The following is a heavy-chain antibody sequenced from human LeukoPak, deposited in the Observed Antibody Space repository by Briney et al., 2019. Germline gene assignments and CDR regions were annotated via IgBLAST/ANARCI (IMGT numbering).Heavy chain of an antibody. V-gene: IGHV4-39*01. J-gene: IGHJ4*02. CDR2: IYYSGST. CDR3: ARSSWFGEETSDY. Sequence: SETLSLTCTVSGGSINSGDYYWVWIRQPPGKGLEWIGSIYYSGSTSYNPSLKSRVTISVDTSENQFSLKLSSVTAADTAVYYCARSSWFGEETSDYWGQGTLVTVSS. CDR1: GGSINSGDYY. D-gene: IGHD3-10*01.